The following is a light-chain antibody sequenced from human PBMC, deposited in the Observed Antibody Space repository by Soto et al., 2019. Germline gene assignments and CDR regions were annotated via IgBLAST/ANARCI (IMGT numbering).Light chain of an antibody. Sequence: QSVLTQPPSASGNPGQRVTISCSGRSSNIGSNNGYWYQHLPGTAPKLVIYGNSQRPSGVPDRFSGSKSGTSASLAISGRQSEDEADYYCAGWDDSLSGYVFGTGTKVTVL. CDR2: GNS. V-gene: IGLV1-47*01. CDR1: SSNIGSNN. CDR3: AGWDDSLSGYV. J-gene: IGLJ1*01.